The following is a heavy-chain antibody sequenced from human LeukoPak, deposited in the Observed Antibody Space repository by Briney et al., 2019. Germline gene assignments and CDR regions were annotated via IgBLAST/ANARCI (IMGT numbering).Heavy chain of an antibody. CDR1: GVSVSISH. CDR2: LSYTGKT. J-gene: IGHJ4*02. CDR3: SEGYFEPFDH. V-gene: IGHV4-59*02. D-gene: IGHD2/OR15-2a*01. Sequence: PSETLSLTCNVSGVSVSISHWNWIRQRPGKGLEWIGCLSYTGKTDYNPSLKSRVSISLGSSSNHFSLKLTSVTAADTAVYYCSEGYFEPFDHWGQGILVTVSS.